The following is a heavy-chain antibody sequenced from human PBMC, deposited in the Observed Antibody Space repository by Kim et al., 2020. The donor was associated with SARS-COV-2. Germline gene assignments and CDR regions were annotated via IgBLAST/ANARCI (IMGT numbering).Heavy chain of an antibody. CDR2: ISSSSSYI. V-gene: IGHV3-21*01. D-gene: IGHD2-15*01. CDR3: ARGRTTYCSGGSCYY. J-gene: IGHJ4*02. CDR1: GFTFSSYS. Sequence: GGSLRLSCAASGFTFSSYSMNWVRQAPGKGLEWVSSISSSSSYIYYADSVKGRFTISRDNAKNSLYLQMNSLRAEDTAVYYCARGRTTYCSGGSCYYWGQGTLVTVSS.